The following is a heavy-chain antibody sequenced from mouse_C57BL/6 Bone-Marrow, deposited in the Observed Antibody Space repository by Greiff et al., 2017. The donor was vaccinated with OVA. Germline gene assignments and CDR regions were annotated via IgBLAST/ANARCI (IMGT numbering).Heavy chain of an antibody. V-gene: IGHV1-74*01. CDR3: AMRGLFTTGLGYYFDY. CDR1: GYTFTSYW. Sequence: QVQLQQPGAELVKPGASVKVSCKASGYTFTSYWMHWVKQRPGQGLEWIGRIHPSDSDTNYNQKFKGKATLTVDKSSSTAYMQLSSPTSEDSAVYYCAMRGLFTTGLGYYFDYWGQGTTLTVSS. CDR2: IHPSDSDT. D-gene: IGHD1-1*01. J-gene: IGHJ2*01.